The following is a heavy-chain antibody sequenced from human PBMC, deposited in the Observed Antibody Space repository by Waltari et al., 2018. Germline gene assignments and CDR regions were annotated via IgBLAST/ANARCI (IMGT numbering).Heavy chain of an antibody. Sequence: QVQLVESGGGVVQPGRSLRLSCAASGFTFSRYAMHWVRQAPGKGLEWVAVISYDGSHQYYADSVKGRFPISRDNSKNTLYLQMNSLRAEDTAVYYCARVVYYDSSGYYDYWGQGTLVTVSS. CDR2: ISYDGSHQ. D-gene: IGHD3-22*01. V-gene: IGHV3-30-3*01. CDR1: GFTFSRYA. J-gene: IGHJ4*02. CDR3: ARVVYYDSSGYYDY.